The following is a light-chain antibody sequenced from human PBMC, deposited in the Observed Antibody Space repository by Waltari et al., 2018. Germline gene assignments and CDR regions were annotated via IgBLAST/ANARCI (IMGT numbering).Light chain of an antibody. CDR1: QSINTW. J-gene: IGKJ1*01. CDR2: RAS. Sequence: DIQMTQSPSTLSASVGDRVIITCRASQSINTWLAWYQQKPGKAPRVLIYRASSLEVRVPSRFSGSGSGTEFTLTISGLQPDDFATYYCQQYNSYSTFGQGTRVEIK. CDR3: QQYNSYST. V-gene: IGKV1-5*03.